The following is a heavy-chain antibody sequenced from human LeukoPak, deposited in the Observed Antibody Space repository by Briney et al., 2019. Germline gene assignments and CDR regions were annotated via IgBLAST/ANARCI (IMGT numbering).Heavy chain of an antibody. CDR1: GFTFSTYD. Sequence: GGSLRLSCAAPGFTFSTYDMQWVRQAPGEGLEWVSGISRSGRTYYTDSVKGRFSISRDNSKDTLYLQMNSLRAEDTAVYYCAQGGYFAFDIWGQGTMVAVSS. V-gene: IGHV3-23*01. CDR2: ISRSGRT. D-gene: IGHD2-2*03. CDR3: AQGGYFAFDI. J-gene: IGHJ3*02.